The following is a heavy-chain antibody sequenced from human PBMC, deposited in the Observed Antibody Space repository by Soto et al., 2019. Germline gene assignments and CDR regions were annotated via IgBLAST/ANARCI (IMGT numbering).Heavy chain of an antibody. CDR2: IFYSGST. J-gene: IGHJ4*02. D-gene: IGHD5-12*01. V-gene: IGHV4-39*07. CDR1: GGSISSSSYY. Sequence: PSETLSLTCTVSGGSISSSSYYWGWFRQPPGKGLEWIGSIFYSGSTYYNPSLKSRVTISVDTSKNQFSLKLSSVTAADTAVYYCARAYGGYADYWGQGALVTVSS. CDR3: ARAYGGYADY.